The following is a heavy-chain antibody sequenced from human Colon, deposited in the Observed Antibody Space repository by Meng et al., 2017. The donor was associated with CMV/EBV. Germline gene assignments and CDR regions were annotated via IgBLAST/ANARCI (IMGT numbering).Heavy chain of an antibody. CDR3: ARGRTGTTFSPQNFDY. CDR2: ISSSSSYI. J-gene: IGHJ4*02. CDR1: FTFRSDS. Sequence: FTFRSDSMNWVRQAPGKGLEWVSCISSSSSYIYYADSVKGRFTISRDNAKNSLYLQMNSLRAEDTAVYYCARGRTGTTFSPQNFDYWGQGTLVTVSS. V-gene: IGHV3-21*01. D-gene: IGHD1-7*01.